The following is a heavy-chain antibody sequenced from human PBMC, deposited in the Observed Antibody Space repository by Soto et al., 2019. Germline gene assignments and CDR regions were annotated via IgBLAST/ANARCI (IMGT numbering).Heavy chain of an antibody. CDR3: ARGGSYYYYYYYGMDV. CDR2: MNPNSGNT. J-gene: IGHJ6*02. Sequence: ASVKVSCKASGYTFTSYDINWVRQATGQGLEWMGWMNPNSGNTGYAQKFQGRVTMTRNTSISTAYMELSSLRSEDTAVYYCARGGSYYYYYYYGMDVWGQGTTVTVSS. CDR1: GYTFTSYD. D-gene: IGHD1-26*01. V-gene: IGHV1-8*01.